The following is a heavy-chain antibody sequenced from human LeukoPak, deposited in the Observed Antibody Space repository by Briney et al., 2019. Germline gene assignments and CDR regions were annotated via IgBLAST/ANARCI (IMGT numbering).Heavy chain of an antibody. V-gene: IGHV4-38-2*02. J-gene: IGHJ4*02. CDR2: IYHSGST. CDR3: ARDVRQQLVRGFDY. CDR1: GHSISSAYY. Sequence: SETLSLTCAVSGHSISSAYYWGWIRQPPGKGLEWIGSIYHSGSTYYSPSLKSRVTMSVDTSKNQFSLKLSSVTAADTAVYYCARDVRQQLVRGFDYWGQGTLVTVSS. D-gene: IGHD6-13*01.